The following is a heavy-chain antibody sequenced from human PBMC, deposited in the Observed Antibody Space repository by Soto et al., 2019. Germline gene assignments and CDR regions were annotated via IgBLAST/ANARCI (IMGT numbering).Heavy chain of an antibody. Sequence: QVQLVQSGAEVKKPGSSVKVSCKASGGTFSSYTISWVRQAPGQGLEWMGRIIPILGIANYAQKFQGRVTITADKSTSTAYMELSSLRSEDTAVYYCARGGGSGSGWFDPWGQGTLVTVCS. D-gene: IGHD3-10*01. V-gene: IGHV1-69*02. CDR2: IIPILGIA. CDR3: ARGGGSGSGWFDP. J-gene: IGHJ5*02. CDR1: GGTFSSYT.